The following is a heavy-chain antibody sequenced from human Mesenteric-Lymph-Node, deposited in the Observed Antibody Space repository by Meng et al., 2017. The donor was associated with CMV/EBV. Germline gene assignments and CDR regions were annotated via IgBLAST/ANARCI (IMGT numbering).Heavy chain of an antibody. V-gene: IGHV3-21*01. CDR3: ARGSLKAFDI. Sequence: GESLKISCAASGFTFRSYTINWVRQAPGKGLKWVSSISSSSDYIYYTDPVKGRFTISRDNAKNTLYLQMNSLRAEDTALYYCARGSLKAFDIWGQGTMVTVSS. CDR2: ISSSSDYI. CDR1: GFTFRSYT. J-gene: IGHJ3*02.